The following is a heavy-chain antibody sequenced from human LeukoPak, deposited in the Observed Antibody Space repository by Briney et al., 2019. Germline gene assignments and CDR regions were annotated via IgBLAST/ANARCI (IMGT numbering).Heavy chain of an antibody. CDR2: IYYSGST. J-gene: IGHJ3*02. V-gene: IGHV4-59*08. D-gene: IGHD2-2*01. Sequence: AETLSLTCTVSGVSISRYYWSWIRQPPGKGPEWIGYIYYSGSTTYNPSLKSRVTISVDTSKNQFSLKLSSVTAADTAVYYCARLFEPAAFSDAFDIWGQGTMVTVSS. CDR3: ARLFEPAAFSDAFDI. CDR1: GVSISRYY.